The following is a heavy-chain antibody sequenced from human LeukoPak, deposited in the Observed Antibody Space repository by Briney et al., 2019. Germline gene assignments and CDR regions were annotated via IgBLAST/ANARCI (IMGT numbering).Heavy chain of an antibody. D-gene: IGHD5-18*01. V-gene: IGHV3-23*01. CDR1: GFSFSSYA. CDR2: ISGSGGST. Sequence: GGSLRLSCAASGFSFSSYAMSWVRQAPGRGLEWVSAISGSGGSTYYADSVKGRFTISRDNSKNTLYLQMNSLRAEDTAVYYCATDSGSSYGSSNYWGQGTLVTVSS. J-gene: IGHJ4*02. CDR3: ATDSGSSYGSSNY.